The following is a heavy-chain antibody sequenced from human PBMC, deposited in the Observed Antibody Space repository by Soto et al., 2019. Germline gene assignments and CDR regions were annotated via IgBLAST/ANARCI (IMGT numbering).Heavy chain of an antibody. D-gene: IGHD2-2*01. J-gene: IGHJ4*02. Sequence: QVQLVESGGGVVQPGTSLRLSCAASGFNFNIYGIHWVRQAPGKGLEYVAGTRYHGREEYYADSVRGRFTISRDNYQSMLCLQMSSLRAEDTAIYSCVRGFGSAVYASHFAHWGPGTPVTVSS. CDR1: GFNFNIYG. CDR3: VRGFGSAVYASHFAH. CDR2: TRYHGREE. V-gene: IGHV3-33*01.